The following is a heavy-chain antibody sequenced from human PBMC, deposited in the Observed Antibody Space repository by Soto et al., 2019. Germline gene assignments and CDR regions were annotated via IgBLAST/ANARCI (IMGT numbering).Heavy chain of an antibody. D-gene: IGHD4-17*01. V-gene: IGHV3-30-3*01. CDR2: ISYDGSNK. Sequence: GGSLRLSCAASGFTFSSYAMHWVRQAPGKGLEWVAVISYDGSNKYYADSVKGRFTISRDNSKNTLYLQMNSLRAEDTAVYYCARGRKTVASLIDYWGQGTLVTVSS. J-gene: IGHJ4*02. CDR1: GFTFSSYA. CDR3: ARGRKTVASLIDY.